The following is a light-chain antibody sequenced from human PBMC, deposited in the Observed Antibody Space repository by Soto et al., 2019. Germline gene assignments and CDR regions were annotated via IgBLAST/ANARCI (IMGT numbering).Light chain of an antibody. CDR2: EVT. CDR3: SSYSATNSLV. J-gene: IGLJ1*01. Sequence: QSVLTQPASVSGSPGQSITISCTGTSSDVGDYPYVSWYQQHPGKVPKLIIYEVTNRPSGVTSRFSGSKSENTASLTISGLQAEDEADYYSSSYSATNSLVFASGTKVTVL. V-gene: IGLV2-14*01. CDR1: SSDVGDYPY.